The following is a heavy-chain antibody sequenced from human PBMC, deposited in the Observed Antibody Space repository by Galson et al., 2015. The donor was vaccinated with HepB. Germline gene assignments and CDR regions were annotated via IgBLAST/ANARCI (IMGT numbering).Heavy chain of an antibody. J-gene: IGHJ3*01. Sequence: SLRLSCAASGFIFSGSLIHWVRQASGKGLEWVGRIRSKTHSYATAYSASVGGRFTISRDDSKNTAYLQMNSLKADDTAVYYCARDGGRSSAFDVWGQGTMVTVSS. V-gene: IGHV3-73*01. CDR1: GFIFSGSL. CDR2: IRSKTHSYAT. D-gene: IGHD2-15*01. CDR3: ARDGGRSSAFDV.